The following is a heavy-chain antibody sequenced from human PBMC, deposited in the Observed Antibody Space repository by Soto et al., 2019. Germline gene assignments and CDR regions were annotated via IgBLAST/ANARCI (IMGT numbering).Heavy chain of an antibody. CDR3: ARDRGGGDEPGDY. V-gene: IGHV1-69*12. D-gene: IGHD2-21*02. J-gene: IGHJ4*02. Sequence: QVQLVQSGAELKKPGSSVKVSCRASGATFSISVFNWVRQAPGQGLEWMGGIISIFGTPNYSQKFQGRVTITAGETTRTGYMEPNKPRSGDKARHYWARDRGGGDEPGDYWGQGTQVTVSS. CDR1: GATFSISV. CDR2: IISIFGTP.